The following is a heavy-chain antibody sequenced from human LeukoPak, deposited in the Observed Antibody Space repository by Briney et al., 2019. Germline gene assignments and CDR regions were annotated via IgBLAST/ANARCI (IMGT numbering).Heavy chain of an antibody. CDR2: ISYDGSNK. J-gene: IGHJ4*02. Sequence: PGRSLRLSCAASGFTFSSYAMHWVRQAPGKGLEGVAVISYDGSNKYYADSVKGRFTISRDNSKNTLYLQMNSLRAEDTAVYYCARDGDSSGYYLFDYWGQGTLVTVSS. CDR1: GFTFSSYA. D-gene: IGHD3-22*01. CDR3: ARDGDSSGYYLFDY. V-gene: IGHV3-30-3*01.